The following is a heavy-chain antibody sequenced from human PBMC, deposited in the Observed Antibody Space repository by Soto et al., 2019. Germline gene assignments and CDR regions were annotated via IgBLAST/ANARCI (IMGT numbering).Heavy chain of an antibody. V-gene: IGHV3-30-3*01. D-gene: IGHD2-15*01. CDR2: ISYDGSNK. J-gene: IGHJ6*02. CDR3: GRDRAYCSGGSCLGDYYYYGMDV. Sequence: QVQLVESGGGVVQPGRSLRLSCAASGFTFSSYAMHWVRQAPGKGLEWVAVISYDGSNKYYADSVKGRFTISRDNSKNTVYLQMTRLRAEDTAVYYCGRDRAYCSGGSCLGDYYYYGMDVWGQGTTVTV. CDR1: GFTFSSYA.